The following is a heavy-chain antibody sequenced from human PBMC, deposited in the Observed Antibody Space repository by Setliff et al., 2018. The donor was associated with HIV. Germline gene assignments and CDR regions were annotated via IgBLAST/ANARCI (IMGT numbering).Heavy chain of an antibody. CDR1: GGSISTNYYY. V-gene: IGHV4-31*03. J-gene: IGHJ4*02. CDR2: IYNSGTT. Sequence: SETLSLTCSVSGGSISTNYYYWSWIRQRPGKGLEWIGYIYNSGTTFYNPSLEGRLIMSVDPSKNQFSLKLTSVTAADTAVYYCARGRYFRDISDSLFDFWGQGTLVTVSS. CDR3: ARGRYFRDISDSLFDF. D-gene: IGHD2-21*01.